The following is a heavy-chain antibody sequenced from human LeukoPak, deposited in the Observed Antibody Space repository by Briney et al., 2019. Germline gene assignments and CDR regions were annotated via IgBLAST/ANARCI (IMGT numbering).Heavy chain of an antibody. CDR1: GYTFTGYY. CDR2: INPNSGGT. Sequence: GASVKVSCKASGYTFTGYYMHWVRQAPGQGLEWMGWINPNSGGTNYAQKFQGWVTMTRDTSISTAYMELSRLRSDDTAVYYCAREFGGITMVRGVSDYYYYGMDVWGQGTTVTVSS. CDR3: AREFGGITMVRGVSDYYYYGMDV. J-gene: IGHJ6*02. D-gene: IGHD3-10*01. V-gene: IGHV1-2*04.